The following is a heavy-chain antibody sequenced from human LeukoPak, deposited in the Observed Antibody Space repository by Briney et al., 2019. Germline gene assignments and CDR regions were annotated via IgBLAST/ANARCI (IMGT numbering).Heavy chain of an antibody. J-gene: IGHJ4*02. D-gene: IGHD3-3*01. CDR3: ANPRSYYDFWSGYQPYFDY. CDR2: ISGSGGST. V-gene: IGHV3-23*01. CDR1: GFTFSSYA. Sequence: GGSLRLSCAASGFTFSSYAMSWVRQAPGKGLEWVSAISGSGGSTYYADSVKGRFTISRDNSKNTLYLQMNSLRAEDTAVYYCANPRSYYDFWSGYQPYFDYWGQGTLVTVSS.